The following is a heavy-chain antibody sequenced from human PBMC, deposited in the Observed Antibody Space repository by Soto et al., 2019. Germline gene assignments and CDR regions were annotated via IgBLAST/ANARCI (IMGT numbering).Heavy chain of an antibody. CDR2: IYYSGST. J-gene: IGHJ3*02. CDR3: AREGNCSGGSCYSPDAFDI. Sequence: QVQLQESGPGLVKPSQTLSLTCTVSGGSISSGDYYWSWIRQPPGKGLEWIGYIYYSGSTYYNPSLKSRVTISVDTSKNQFSLKLSSVTAADTAVYYCAREGNCSGGSCYSPDAFDIWGQGTMVTVSS. D-gene: IGHD2-15*01. CDR1: GGSISSGDYY. V-gene: IGHV4-30-4*01.